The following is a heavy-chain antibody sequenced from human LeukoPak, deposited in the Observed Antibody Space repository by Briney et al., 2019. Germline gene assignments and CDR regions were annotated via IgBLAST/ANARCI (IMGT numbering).Heavy chain of an antibody. CDR1: GGSISSYY. CDR3: ARAEGPYWYFDL. V-gene: IGHV4-59*01. CDR2: IYNSGST. Sequence: PSETLSLTCTFSGGSISSYYWSWIRQPPGKGLEWVGYIYNSGSTNYNPSLKSRVPISVDRSKNQYSLKLSSVTAADTAVYYCARAEGPYWYFDLWGRGTLVTVSS. J-gene: IGHJ2*01.